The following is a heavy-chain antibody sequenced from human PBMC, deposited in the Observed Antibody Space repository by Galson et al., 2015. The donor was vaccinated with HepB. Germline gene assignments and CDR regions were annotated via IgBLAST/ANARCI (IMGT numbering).Heavy chain of an antibody. CDR2: ISYDGSNK. V-gene: IGHV3-30*18. Sequence: SLRLSCAASGFTFSSYGMHWVRQAPGKGLEWVAVISYDGSNKYYADSVKGRFTISRDNSKNTLYLQMNSLRAEDTAVYYRAKEGLRFLEWLFIPRGYFDYWGQGTLVTVSS. CDR3: AKEGLRFLEWLFIPRGYFDY. CDR1: GFTFSSYG. D-gene: IGHD3-3*01. J-gene: IGHJ4*02.